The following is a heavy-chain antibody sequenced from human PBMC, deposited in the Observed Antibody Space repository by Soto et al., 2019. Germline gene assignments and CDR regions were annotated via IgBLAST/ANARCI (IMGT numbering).Heavy chain of an antibody. D-gene: IGHD7-27*01. CDR1: GFTFSSYE. Sequence: EVQLVESGGGLVQPGGSLRLSCAASGFTFSSYEMNWVRQAPGKGLEWVSYISSSGSTIYYADSVKGRFTISRDNAKNSLHLQMNSLRAEDTAVYYCARGLGPSLSIDYWGQGTLVTVSS. CDR3: ARGLGPSLSIDY. J-gene: IGHJ4*02. CDR2: ISSSGSTI. V-gene: IGHV3-48*03.